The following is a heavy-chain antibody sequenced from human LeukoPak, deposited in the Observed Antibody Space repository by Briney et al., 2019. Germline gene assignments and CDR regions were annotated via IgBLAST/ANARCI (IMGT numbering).Heavy chain of an antibody. D-gene: IGHD4-17*01. CDR1: GGSLGGYY. CDR3: AKDIYPMTTVTKDFDY. CDR2: INHSGST. J-gene: IGHJ4*02. Sequence: SETLSLTCAVYGGSLGGYYWSWIRQPPGKGLEWIGEINHSGSTNYNTSLKSRVTISVDTSKNQFSLKLSSVTAADTALYYCAKDIYPMTTVTKDFDYWGQGTLVTVSS. V-gene: IGHV4-34*01.